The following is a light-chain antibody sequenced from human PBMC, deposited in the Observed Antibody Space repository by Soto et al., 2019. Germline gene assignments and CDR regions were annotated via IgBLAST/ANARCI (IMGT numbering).Light chain of an antibody. J-gene: IGLJ1*01. Sequence: QSVLTLPRSVSGSPGQSVTISCTGTGNDVGAYNYVSWYQQHPGRPPKLLIYGVVRWPSGVPDRFSGSKSGNTASLTISGLQAEDEADYFRCSYAGGYTYLFGTGTTVTVL. CDR2: GVV. CDR3: CSYAGGYTYL. CDR1: GNDVGAYNY. V-gene: IGLV2-11*01.